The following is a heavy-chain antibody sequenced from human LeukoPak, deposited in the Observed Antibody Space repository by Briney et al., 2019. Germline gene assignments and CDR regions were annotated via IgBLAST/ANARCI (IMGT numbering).Heavy chain of an antibody. CDR3: AREYDSGLYYFDY. V-gene: IGHV3-48*02. CDR2: ISSSSSTI. D-gene: IGHD6-19*01. Sequence: PGGSLRLSCAASGFTFSSYSMNWVRQAPGKGLEWVSYISSSSSTIYYADSVKGRFTISRDNAKDSLYLQMNSLRDEDTAVYYCAREYDSGLYYFDYWGQGTLVTVSS. J-gene: IGHJ4*02. CDR1: GFTFSSYS.